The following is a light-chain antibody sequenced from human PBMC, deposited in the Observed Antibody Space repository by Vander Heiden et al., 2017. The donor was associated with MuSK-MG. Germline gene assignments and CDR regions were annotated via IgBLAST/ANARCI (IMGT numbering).Light chain of an antibody. CDR3: QSYDSSLSGNYV. CDR1: SSNIGAGYD. CDR2: GNS. J-gene: IGLJ1*01. V-gene: IGLV1-40*01. Sequence: QSVLTQPPSVSGAPAQSVTISCTGSSSNIGAGYDVHWYQQLPGTAPKLLIYGNSTRPSGVPDRFSGSKSGTSASLAITGLQAEDEADYYCQSYDSSLSGNYVFGTGTKVTVL.